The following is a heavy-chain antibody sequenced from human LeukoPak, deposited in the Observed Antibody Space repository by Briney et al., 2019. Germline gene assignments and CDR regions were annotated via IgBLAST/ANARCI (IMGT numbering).Heavy chain of an antibody. D-gene: IGHD1-26*01. J-gene: IGHJ3*02. Sequence: GESLKISCKGSGYSFTSYWIGWVRQMPGKGLEWMGIIYPGDSDTGYSPSFQGQVTISADKSISTAYLQWSSLKASDTAMYYCARRGPSYGVGATKAFDIWGQGTMVTVSS. CDR2: IYPGDSDT. CDR3: ARRGPSYGVGATKAFDI. V-gene: IGHV5-51*01. CDR1: GYSFTSYW.